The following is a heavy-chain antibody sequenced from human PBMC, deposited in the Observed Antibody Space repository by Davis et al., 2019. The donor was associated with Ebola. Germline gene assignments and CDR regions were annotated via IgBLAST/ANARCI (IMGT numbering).Heavy chain of an antibody. J-gene: IGHJ4*02. CDR2: ISYDGSNK. Sequence: GESLKISCAASGFTFSSYAMHWVRQAPGKGLEWVAVISYDGSNKYYADSVKGRFTISRDNSKNTLYLQMNSLRAEDTAVYYCARDNDYDSSGYFLSHYFDYWGQGTLVTVSS. CDR1: GFTFSSYA. D-gene: IGHD3-22*01. CDR3: ARDNDYDSSGYFLSHYFDY. V-gene: IGHV3-30-3*01.